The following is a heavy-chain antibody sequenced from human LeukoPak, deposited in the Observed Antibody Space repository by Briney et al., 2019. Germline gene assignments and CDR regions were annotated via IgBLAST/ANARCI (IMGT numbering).Heavy chain of an antibody. CDR2: IYHSGST. CDR3: ARDPSDWGGYFDS. V-gene: IGHV4-30-2*01. D-gene: IGHD6-19*01. CDR1: GGSTSSGGYS. J-gene: IGHJ4*02. Sequence: SETLSLTCAVSGGSTSSGGYSWSWIRQPPGKGLEWIGYIYHSGSTYYNPSLKSRVTISVDRSKNQFSLKLTSVTAADTAVYYCARDPSDWGGYFDSWGQGTLVTVSS.